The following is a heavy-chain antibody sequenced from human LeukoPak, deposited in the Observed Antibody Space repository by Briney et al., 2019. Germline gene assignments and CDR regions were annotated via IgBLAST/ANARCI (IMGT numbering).Heavy chain of an antibody. Sequence: GGSLRLSCAASGFTFSSYWTSWVRQAPGKGLEWVANIKQDGSEKYYVDSVKGRFTISRDNAKNSLYLQMNSLRAEDTALYYCASDIAAAGTDYWGQGTLVTVSS. V-gene: IGHV3-7*03. CDR2: IKQDGSEK. D-gene: IGHD6-13*01. CDR1: GFTFSSYW. CDR3: ASDIAAAGTDY. J-gene: IGHJ4*02.